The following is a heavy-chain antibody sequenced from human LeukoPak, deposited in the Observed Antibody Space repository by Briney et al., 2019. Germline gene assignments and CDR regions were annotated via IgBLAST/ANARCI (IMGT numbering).Heavy chain of an antibody. D-gene: IGHD3-10*01. CDR3: ARDSVASGSLDY. V-gene: IGHV3-7*01. CDR2: IKEDGGRK. J-gene: IGHJ4*02. CDR1: LFTFSSYW. Sequence: PGWALTLSCAASLFTFSSYWMHWLRQPPGKELEGVANIKEDGGRKHYVDSVGGRFTISRDNTKNSLYPQMNSLRAEDTAVYYCARDSVASGSLDYWGQGALVTVSS.